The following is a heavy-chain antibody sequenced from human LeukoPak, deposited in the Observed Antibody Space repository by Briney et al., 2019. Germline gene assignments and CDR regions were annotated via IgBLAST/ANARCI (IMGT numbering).Heavy chain of an antibody. D-gene: IGHD3-3*01. CDR1: GGSISSSSYY. J-gene: IGHJ4*02. CDR3: ARLLNPGTIIPDY. V-gene: IGHV4-39*01. CDR2: IYYSGST. Sequence: SETLSLTCTVSGGSISSSSYYWGWIRQPPGKGLEWIGSIYYSGSTYYNPSLKSRVTISADTSKNQFSLKLSSVTAADTAVYYCARLLNPGTIIPDYWGQGTLVTVSS.